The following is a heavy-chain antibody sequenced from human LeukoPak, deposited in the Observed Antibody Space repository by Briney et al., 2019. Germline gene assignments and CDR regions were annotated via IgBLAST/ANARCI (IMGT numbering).Heavy chain of an antibody. CDR3: ARDLSLWGEDLYWYFDL. CDR2: INPSGGST. D-gene: IGHD3-10*01. CDR1: GYTFTSYY. J-gene: IGHJ2*01. V-gene: IGHV1-46*01. Sequence: ASVKVSCKASGYTFTSYYMHWVRQAPGQGLEWMGIINPSGGSTSYAQKFQGRVTMTRDTSTSTVYMELSSLRSEDTAVYYCARDLSLWGEDLYWYFDLWGRGTLVTVSS.